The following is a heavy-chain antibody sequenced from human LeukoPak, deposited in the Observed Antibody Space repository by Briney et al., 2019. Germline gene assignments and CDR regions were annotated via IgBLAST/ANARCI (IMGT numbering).Heavy chain of an antibody. J-gene: IGHJ3*02. CDR2: ISSSGSTI. Sequence: GGSLRLSCAASGFTFSDYYMSWIRQAPGKGLEWVSYISSSGSTIYYADSVKGRFTISRDDAKNSLYLQMNSLRAEDTAVYYCARVPGPGIAVAGSPHDAFDIWGQGTMATVSS. V-gene: IGHV3-11*04. CDR1: GFTFSDYY. CDR3: ARVPGPGIAVAGSPHDAFDI. D-gene: IGHD6-19*01.